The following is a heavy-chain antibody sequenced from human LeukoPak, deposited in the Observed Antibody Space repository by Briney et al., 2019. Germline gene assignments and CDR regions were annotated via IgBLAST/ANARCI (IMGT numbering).Heavy chain of an antibody. J-gene: IGHJ5*02. CDR1: GYTFTSYA. D-gene: IGHD2-15*01. Sequence: GASVKVSCKASGYTFTSYAMHWVRQAPGQRLEWMGWINAGNDNTKYSQKFQGRVTITRDTSASAAYMELSSLRSEDTAVYYCARDLGYCIGGTCYPNWFDPWGQGTLVTVSS. CDR2: INAGNDNT. V-gene: IGHV1-3*01. CDR3: ARDLGYCIGGTCYPNWFDP.